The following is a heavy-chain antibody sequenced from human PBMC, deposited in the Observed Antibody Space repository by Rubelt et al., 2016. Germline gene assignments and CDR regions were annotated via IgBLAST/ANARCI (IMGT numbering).Heavy chain of an antibody. J-gene: IGHJ4*02. V-gene: IGHV4-34*01. Sequence: QVQLQESGPGLVKPSETLSLTCAVYGGSFSGYSWTWIRQPPGKGLEWLGEIHHRGNTDSIPSLKGRVSKYLATSKKQIPLRMGTVTAAETAVYYCARHTSSSSGWYRDFFDYWGQGTLVTVSS. CDR3: ARHTSSSSGWYRDFFDY. D-gene: IGHD6-19*01. CDR2: IHHRGNT. CDR1: GGSFSGYS.